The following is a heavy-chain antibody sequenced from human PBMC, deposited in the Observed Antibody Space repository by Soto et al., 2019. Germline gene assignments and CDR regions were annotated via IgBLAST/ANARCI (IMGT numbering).Heavy chain of an antibody. CDR1: GGSSISGTYY. J-gene: IGHJ3*02. V-gene: IGHV4-31*03. CDR2: IYYSGST. Sequence: PSETHPLTSTVSGGSSISGTYYWTWIRKHPAKGLEWIGYIYYSGSTDYNPVLKSRGTISLDTSKNQFSLKLSSVNAADTAVYYCARGRRSSGRHDAFDIWGQGTMVTVSS. CDR3: ARGRRSSGRHDAFDI. D-gene: IGHD3-22*01.